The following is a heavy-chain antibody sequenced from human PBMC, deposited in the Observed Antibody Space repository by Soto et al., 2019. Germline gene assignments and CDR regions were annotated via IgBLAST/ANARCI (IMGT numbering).Heavy chain of an antibody. CDR2: INHRGST. D-gene: IGHD5-12*01. CDR1: GGSFSGYY. Sequence: SETLSLTCAVYGGSFSGYYWSWIRQPPGKGLEWIGEINHRGSTNYNPSLKSRVTISVDTSKKQFSLKLSSVTAADTAVYYCARGQRYSWTETEYYFDYWGQGTLVTVSS. CDR3: ARGQRYSWTETEYYFDY. V-gene: IGHV4-34*01. J-gene: IGHJ4*02.